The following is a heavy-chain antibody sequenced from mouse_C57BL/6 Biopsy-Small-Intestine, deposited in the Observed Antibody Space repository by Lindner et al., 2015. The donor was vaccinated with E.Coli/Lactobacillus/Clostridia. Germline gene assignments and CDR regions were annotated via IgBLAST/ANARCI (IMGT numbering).Heavy chain of an antibody. CDR2: IYPGDGDT. J-gene: IGHJ4*01. CDR3: ARGDYGSSRDYTMDY. Sequence: VQLQESGAELVKPGASVKISCKGYGYAFSSYWMNWVKQRPGKGLEWIGQIYPGDGDTYYNGNFKGKATLTADKSSSTAYMQLSSLPSEDSAVYFCARGDYGSSRDYTMDYWGQGTSVTVSS. V-gene: IGHV1-80*01. CDR1: GYAFSSYW. D-gene: IGHD1-1*01.